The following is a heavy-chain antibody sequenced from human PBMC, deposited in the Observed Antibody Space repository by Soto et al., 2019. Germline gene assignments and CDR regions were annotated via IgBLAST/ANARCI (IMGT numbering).Heavy chain of an antibody. Sequence: PGESLKISCKGSGYSFTSYWIGWVRQMPGKGLEWMGIIYPGDSDTRYSPSFQGQVTISADKSISTAYLQWSSLKASDTAMYYCARRDDYDILTGDGRMDVWGKGTTVTVSS. CDR1: GYSFTSYW. CDR2: IYPGDSDT. J-gene: IGHJ6*03. CDR3: ARRDDYDILTGDGRMDV. D-gene: IGHD3-9*01. V-gene: IGHV5-51*01.